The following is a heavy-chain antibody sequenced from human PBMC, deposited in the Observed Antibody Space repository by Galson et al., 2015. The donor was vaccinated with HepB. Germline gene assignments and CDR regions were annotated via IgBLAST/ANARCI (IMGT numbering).Heavy chain of an antibody. Sequence: ALRLSCATSGFTFDNAWLNWVRQAPGKGLEWVGRIKSKTDGGTTDYAAPVKGRFIISRDASQNTLYLQMNSLKTEDTAVYYCTTYPYHDFWSGYDWDHRWFDPWGQGTLVTVSS. CDR2: IKSKTDGGTT. J-gene: IGHJ5*02. CDR1: GFTFDNAW. CDR3: TTYPYHDFWSGYDWDHRWFDP. D-gene: IGHD3-3*01. V-gene: IGHV3-15*01.